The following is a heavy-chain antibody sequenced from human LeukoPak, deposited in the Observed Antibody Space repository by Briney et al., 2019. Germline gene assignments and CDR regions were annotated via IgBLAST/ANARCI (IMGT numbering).Heavy chain of an antibody. V-gene: IGHV3-23*01. CDR2: ISGSGGST. CDR3: AKVVSAIRGSYCSTRDY. Sequence: PGGSLRLSCAASGFTFSSYAMSWVRQAPGKGLEWVSAISGSGGSTYYADSVKGRFTISRDNSKNTLYLQMNSLRAEDTAVYYCAKVVSAIRGSYCSTRDYWGQGTLVTVSS. CDR1: GFTFSSYA. D-gene: IGHD1-26*01. J-gene: IGHJ4*02.